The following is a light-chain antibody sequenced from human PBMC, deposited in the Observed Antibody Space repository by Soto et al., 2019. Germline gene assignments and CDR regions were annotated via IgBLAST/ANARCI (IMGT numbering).Light chain of an antibody. Sequence: DIQMTQSPSSVSASVGDRVTITCRASQSISSSLAWYRQKPGTVPKLLIYAASSLQSGVPSRFSGSGAGRVFTISITSLQPEDFGTYYCQQGDSFPITFGQGTRLEIK. V-gene: IGKV1-12*01. CDR1: QSISSS. CDR2: AAS. J-gene: IGKJ5*01. CDR3: QQGDSFPIT.